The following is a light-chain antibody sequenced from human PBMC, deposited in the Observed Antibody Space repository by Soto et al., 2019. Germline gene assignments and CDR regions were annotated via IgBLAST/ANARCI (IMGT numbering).Light chain of an antibody. V-gene: IGLV1-47*01. J-gene: IGLJ1*01. Sequence: QSVLTQPPSASGTPGQRVTISCSGSSSNIGSNYVYWYQQLPETAPKLLIYRNNQRPSGGPDRFSGSKSGTSASLAISGLRSEDEADYYCAAWDDSLSAHYVFGTGTQLTVL. CDR2: RNN. CDR1: SSNIGSNY. CDR3: AAWDDSLSAHYV.